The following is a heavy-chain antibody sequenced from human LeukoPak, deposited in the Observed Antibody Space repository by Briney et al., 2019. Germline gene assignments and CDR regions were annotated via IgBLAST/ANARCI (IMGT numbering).Heavy chain of an antibody. Sequence: AGGSLRLSCAASGFTFSSYSMNWVRQAPGKGLEWVSSISSSSSYIYYADSVRGRFTISRDNAKNSLYLQMNSLRAEGSAVYYCARDHGKFDYWGQGTLVTVSS. V-gene: IGHV3-21*01. CDR1: GFTFSSYS. CDR3: ARDHGKFDY. J-gene: IGHJ4*02. CDR2: ISSSSSYI.